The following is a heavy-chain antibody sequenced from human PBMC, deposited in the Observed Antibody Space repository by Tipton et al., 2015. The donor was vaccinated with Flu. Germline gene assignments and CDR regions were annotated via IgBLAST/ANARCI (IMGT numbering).Heavy chain of an antibody. Sequence: SLRLSCAASGFTLSDYWMTWVRQAPGKGLEWVANINQDGSVKYFVDSVKGRFTISRDNAKNSLYLQMNSLRAEDTAVYYCVCWGNDHSNWNGWGQGTLVTVSS. D-gene: IGHD1-20*01. V-gene: IGHV3-7*01. CDR2: INQDGSVK. CDR1: GFTLSDYW. CDR3: VCWGNDHSNWNG. J-gene: IGHJ4*02.